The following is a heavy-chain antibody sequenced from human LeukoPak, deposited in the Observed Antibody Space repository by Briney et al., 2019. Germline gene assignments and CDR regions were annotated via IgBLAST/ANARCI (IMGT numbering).Heavy chain of an antibody. V-gene: IGHV1-2*07. CDR3: AQEYY. J-gene: IGHJ4*02. CDR2: IDPNRGGT. Sequence: ASVKVSCKTSGYTFTDYNMHWVRQAPGQGPEWMGWIDPNRGGTNYAHRFQDRVTITRDTSISTVYMELNNLRSDDTAVYYCAQEYYWGQGTLVTVSS. CDR1: GYTFTDYN. D-gene: IGHD6-6*01.